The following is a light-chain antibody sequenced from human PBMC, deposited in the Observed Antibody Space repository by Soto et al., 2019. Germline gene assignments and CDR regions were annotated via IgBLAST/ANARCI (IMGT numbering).Light chain of an antibody. Sequence: GDRVTIPCRASQSISSWLAWYQQKPGKAPKLLIYAASSLQSGVPSRFSGSGSGTEFTLTISSLQPDDFATYYCQHYNSYSEAFGQGTKVDIK. V-gene: IGKV1-5*01. CDR3: QHYNSYSEA. J-gene: IGKJ1*01. CDR1: QSISSW. CDR2: AAS.